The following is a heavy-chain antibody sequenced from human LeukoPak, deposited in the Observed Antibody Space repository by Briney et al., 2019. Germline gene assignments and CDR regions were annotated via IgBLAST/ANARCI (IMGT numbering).Heavy chain of an antibody. CDR2: IRSKANSYAT. D-gene: IGHD6-19*01. CDR3: TSPPWWRAVAKFPEYFQH. J-gene: IGHJ1*01. Sequence: GGSLRLSCAASGFTFSGSAMHWVRQASGKGLEWVGRIRSKANSYATAYAASVKGRSTISRDDSKNTAYLQMNSLKTEDTAVYYCTSPPWWRAVAKFPEYFQHWGQGTLVTVSS. V-gene: IGHV3-73*01. CDR1: GFTFSGSA.